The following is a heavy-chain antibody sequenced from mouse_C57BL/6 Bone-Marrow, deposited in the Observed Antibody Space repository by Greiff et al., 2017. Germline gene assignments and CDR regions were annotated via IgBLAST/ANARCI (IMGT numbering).Heavy chain of an antibody. J-gene: IGHJ3*01. CDR1: GFTFSSYA. Sequence: EVQLVESGEGLVKPGGSLKLSCAASGFTFSSYAMSWVRQTPEKRLEWVAYISSGGEYIYYADNVKGRFTISRDNARNTLYLQMSSLKSADTAMYYCTKDCSDWGCAYWGQGTLVTVSA. CDR2: ISSGGEYI. CDR3: TKDCSDWGCAY. D-gene: IGHD2-13*01. V-gene: IGHV5-9-1*02.